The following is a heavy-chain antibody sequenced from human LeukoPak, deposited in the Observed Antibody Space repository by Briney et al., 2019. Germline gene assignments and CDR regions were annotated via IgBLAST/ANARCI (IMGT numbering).Heavy chain of an antibody. CDR1: GFTFSSYA. Sequence: GESLRLSCAASGFTFSSYALGWVRQAPGKGLEWVSAIGGSGDNRYYADSAKGRFTISRDNSKNTLYLEMNSLRVEDTAVYYCAKCRSESIAAAGNHWGQGTLVTVSS. J-gene: IGHJ4*02. CDR3: AKCRSESIAAAGNH. CDR2: IGGSGDNR. D-gene: IGHD6-13*01. V-gene: IGHV3-23*01.